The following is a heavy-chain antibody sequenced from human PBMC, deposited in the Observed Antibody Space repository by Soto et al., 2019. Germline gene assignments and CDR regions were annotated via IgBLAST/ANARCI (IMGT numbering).Heavy chain of an antibody. CDR3: TSETIASITRFDY. CDR1: GFSVGAFA. J-gene: IGHJ4*02. V-gene: IGHV3-23*01. Sequence: PGGSLRLSCAASGFSVGAFAVNWGRQAPGKGLEWVSGISVSDACIYYADSVRGRFSISRDASENILYLQMNSLRVDDRARYYCTSETIASITRFDYWRPEPMVTASS. D-gene: IGHD1-20*01. CDR2: ISVSDACI.